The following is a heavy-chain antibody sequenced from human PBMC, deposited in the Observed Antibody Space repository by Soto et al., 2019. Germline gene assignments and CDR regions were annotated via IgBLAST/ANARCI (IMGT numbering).Heavy chain of an antibody. D-gene: IGHD1-7*01. CDR2: IYYSGST. CDR3: ARSPELTITGGNWFDP. Sequence: SETLSLTCTVSGGSISSGGYYWSWIRQHPGKGLEWIGYIYYSGSTYYNPSLKSRVTISVDTSKNQFSLKLSSVTAADTAVYYCARSPELTITGGNWFDPWGQGTLVTVSS. J-gene: IGHJ5*02. CDR1: GGSISSGGYY. V-gene: IGHV4-31*03.